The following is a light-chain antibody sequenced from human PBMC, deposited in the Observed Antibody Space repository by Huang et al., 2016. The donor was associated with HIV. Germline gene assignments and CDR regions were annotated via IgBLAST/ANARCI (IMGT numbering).Light chain of an antibody. CDR2: ASS. CDR1: PDINNF. Sequence: IRMTQSPSSLSASTGDRVTLTCRANPDINNFLAWYQQRPGRVPKLLIYASSTLQSVVPSRFSGNGSGTDFTLTIGCLHSEDVATYYCQQYDIHPLTFGPGTRVDIK. V-gene: IGKV1-8*01. J-gene: IGKJ3*01. CDR3: QQYDIHPLT.